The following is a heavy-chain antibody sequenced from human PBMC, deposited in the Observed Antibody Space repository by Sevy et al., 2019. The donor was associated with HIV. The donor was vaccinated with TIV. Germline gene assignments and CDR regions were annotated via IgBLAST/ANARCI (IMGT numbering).Heavy chain of an antibody. Sequence: GGSLRLSCAASGFTFSSYEMNWVRQAPGKGLEWVSYISTSGTTISYSDSVRGRFSISRDNARNSLYLQMNSLRAEDSAVYYCASDLPPSATTVAHFDSWGQGTLVTVSS. CDR1: GFTFSSYE. V-gene: IGHV3-48*03. CDR2: ISTSGTTI. J-gene: IGHJ4*02. D-gene: IGHD4-17*01. CDR3: ASDLPPSATTVAHFDS.